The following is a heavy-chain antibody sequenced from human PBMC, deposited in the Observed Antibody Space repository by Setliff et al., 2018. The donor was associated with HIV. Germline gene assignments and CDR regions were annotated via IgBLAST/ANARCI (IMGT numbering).Heavy chain of an antibody. CDR3: ATYHYYDSSAYFIDLYYLDY. D-gene: IGHD3-22*01. J-gene: IGHJ4*02. CDR2: IIPAFGTA. V-gene: IGHV1-69*05. CDR1: GDTLSIHP. Sequence: SVKVSCKASGDTLSIHPISWVRQAPGRGLDWMGGIIPAFGTANYAQKFQGRATITTDESTSTAYMELSSLRSEDTAVYYCATYHYYDSSAYFIDLYYLDYWGQGTLVTVSS.